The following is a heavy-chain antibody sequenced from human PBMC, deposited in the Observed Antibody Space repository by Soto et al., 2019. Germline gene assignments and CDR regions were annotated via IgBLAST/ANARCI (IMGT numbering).Heavy chain of an antibody. D-gene: IGHD6-13*01. J-gene: IGHJ4*02. V-gene: IGHV1-69*02. CDR3: ATTSIAAAGTNGY. CDR2: IIPILGIA. CDR1: GGTFSSYT. Sequence: SVKVSCKASGGTFSSYTISWVRQAPGQGLEWMGRIIPILGIANYAQKFQGRVTITADKSTSTAYMELSSLRSEDTAVYYCATTSIAAAGTNGYWGQGTLVTVSS.